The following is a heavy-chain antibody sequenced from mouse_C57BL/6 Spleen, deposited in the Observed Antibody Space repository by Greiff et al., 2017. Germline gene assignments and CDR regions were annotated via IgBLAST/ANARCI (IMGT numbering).Heavy chain of an antibody. Sequence: QVQLQQSGAELVRPGASVTLSCKASGYTFTDYEMHWVKQTPVHGLEWIGAIDPETGGTAYKQKFKGKAILTADKSSSTAYMELRSLTSEDSAVYYCTRVYNSSGYVAYWGQGTLVTVSA. V-gene: IGHV1-15*01. CDR1: GYTFTDYE. D-gene: IGHD3-2*02. CDR2: IDPETGGT. J-gene: IGHJ3*01. CDR3: TRVYNSSGYVAY.